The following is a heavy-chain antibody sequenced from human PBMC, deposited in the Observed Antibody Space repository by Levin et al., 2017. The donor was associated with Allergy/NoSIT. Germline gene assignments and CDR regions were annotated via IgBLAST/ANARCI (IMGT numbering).Heavy chain of an antibody. CDR1: GSTFDDDA. Sequence: SCAASGSTFDDDAMHWVRQAPGKGLEWVAGILWNRGDIGYADSVQGRFTISTDNANQTLYLQMNNLRDEDTALYYCTKARAKFFGGVSLDVWGQGTRVTVSS. V-gene: IGHV3-9*01. J-gene: IGHJ4*02. D-gene: IGHD3-16*01. CDR3: TKARAKFFGGVSLDV. CDR2: ILWNRGDI.